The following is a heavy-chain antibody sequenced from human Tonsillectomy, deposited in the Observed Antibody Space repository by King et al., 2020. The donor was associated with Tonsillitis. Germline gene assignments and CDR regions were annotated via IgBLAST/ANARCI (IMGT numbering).Heavy chain of an antibody. J-gene: IGHJ6*03. V-gene: IGHV3-48*03. D-gene: IGHD4/OR15-4a*01. CDR1: GFTFSNYE. Sequence: VQLVESGGGLVQPGGSLRLSCAASGFTFSNYEMNWVRQAPGKGLEWVSYISSSGITIHYADSVKGRFTISRDNANNSLYLQMNSLRAGDTAVYYCARENGANYYSYYMDAWGKGTTVTVSS. CDR3: ARENGANYYSYYMDA. CDR2: ISSSGITI.